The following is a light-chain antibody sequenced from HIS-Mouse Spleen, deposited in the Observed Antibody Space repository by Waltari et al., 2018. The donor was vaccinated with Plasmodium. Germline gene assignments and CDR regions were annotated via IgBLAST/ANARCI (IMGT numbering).Light chain of an antibody. CDR3: QQYNNWSFT. J-gene: IGKJ3*01. Sequence: PATLSVSPGERATLSCRASQSVSSNLAWYQQKPGQAPRLLIYGASTRATVIPARFSGSGSGTEFTLTISSLQSEDFAVYYCQQYNNWSFTFGPGTKVDIK. V-gene: IGKV3-15*01. CDR1: QSVSSN. CDR2: GAS.